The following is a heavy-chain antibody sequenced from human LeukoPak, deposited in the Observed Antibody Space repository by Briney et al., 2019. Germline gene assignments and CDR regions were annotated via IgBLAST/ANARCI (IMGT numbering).Heavy chain of an antibody. CDR2: IYYSGTT. Sequence: SETLSLTCTVSGGSISSYNWSWIRQPPGKGLEWIGYIYYSGTTSYNPSLKSRVTISVDTSKNQFSLKLSSVIAGDTAVYYCARGPGSGTYWAFDYWGQGTLVTVSS. V-gene: IGHV4-59*01. J-gene: IGHJ4*02. D-gene: IGHD1-26*01. CDR1: GGSISSYN. CDR3: ARGPGSGTYWAFDY.